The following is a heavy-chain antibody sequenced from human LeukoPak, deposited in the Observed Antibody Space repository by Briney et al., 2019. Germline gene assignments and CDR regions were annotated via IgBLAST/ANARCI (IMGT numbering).Heavy chain of an antibody. CDR3: AREIRGGTDANG. V-gene: IGHV3-11*01. J-gene: IGHJ4*02. CDR2: ISSSGNSL. D-gene: IGHD1-1*01. CDR1: GFTVSDYF. Sequence: GGSLRLSCAASGFTVSDYFMTWLRQAPGRGLEWVSFISSSGNSLYYADSVKGRFAISRDIAENSAYLQMNSLRADDTATYYCAREIRGGTDANGWGQGTLVTVSS.